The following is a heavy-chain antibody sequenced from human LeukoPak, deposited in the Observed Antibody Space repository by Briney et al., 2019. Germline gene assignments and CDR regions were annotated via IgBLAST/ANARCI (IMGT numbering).Heavy chain of an antibody. CDR1: GFTFSSYA. J-gene: IGHJ3*02. CDR3: ARDRGAFDI. CDR2: ISYDGSNK. Sequence: PAGGSLRLSCAASGFTFSSYAMHWVRQAPGKGLEWVAVISYDGSNKYYADSVKGQFTISRDNSKNTLYLQMNSLRAEDTAVYYCARDRGAFDIWGRGTMVTVSS. V-gene: IGHV3-30*04.